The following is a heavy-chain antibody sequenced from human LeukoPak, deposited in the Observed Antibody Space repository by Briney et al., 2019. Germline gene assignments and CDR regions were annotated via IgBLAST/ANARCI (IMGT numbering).Heavy chain of an antibody. D-gene: IGHD3-22*01. V-gene: IGHV4-39*01. J-gene: IGHJ3*02. CDR3: ARHTRTYYYDSSDYYSGAFDI. CDR2: ISYSGST. Sequence: SETLSLTCTVSGGSISSSSYYWGWIRQPPGKGLEWIGSISYSGSTYYSPSLKSRVTISVDTSKNQFSLKLSSVTAADTAVYYCARHTRTYYYDSSDYYSGAFDIWGQGTMVTVSS. CDR1: GGSISSSSYY.